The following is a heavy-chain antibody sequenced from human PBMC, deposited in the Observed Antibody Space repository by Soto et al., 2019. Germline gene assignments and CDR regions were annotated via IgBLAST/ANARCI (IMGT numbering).Heavy chain of an antibody. CDR1: GYTLTELS. CDR3: ARVLPLFDP. Sequence: ASVKVSCKVSGYTLTELSMHWVRQAPGKGLEWMGGFDPEDGETIYAQKFQGRVTMTTDTSTSTAYMELRSLRSDDTAVYYCARVLPLFDPWGQGTLVTVSS. J-gene: IGHJ5*02. V-gene: IGHV1-24*01. CDR2: FDPEDGET.